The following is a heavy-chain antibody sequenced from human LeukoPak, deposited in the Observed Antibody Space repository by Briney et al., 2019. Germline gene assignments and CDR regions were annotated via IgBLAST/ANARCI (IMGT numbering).Heavy chain of an antibody. D-gene: IGHD2-2*01. J-gene: IGHJ3*02. CDR2: IYPGDSDT. CDR1: GYSFTSYW. V-gene: IGHV5-51*01. Sequence: PGESLKISCKGSGYSFTSYWIGWVRQMPGKGLEWMGIIYPGDSDTRYSPSFQGQVTISADKSISTAYLQWSSLKASDTAMYYCGGGYCSSTSCPRDAFDIWGRGTMVTVSS. CDR3: GGGYCSSTSCPRDAFDI.